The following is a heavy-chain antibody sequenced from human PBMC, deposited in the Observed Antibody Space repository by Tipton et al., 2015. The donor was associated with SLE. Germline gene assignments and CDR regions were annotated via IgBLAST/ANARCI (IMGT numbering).Heavy chain of an antibody. J-gene: IGHJ4*02. CDR2: INHSGST. CDR1: GGSFSGNY. V-gene: IGHV4-34*01. Sequence: TLSLTCAVFGGSFSGNYWIWIRQPPGKGLEWIGEINHSGSTNYNPSLKSRVTISGDTPKNQFSLKLTSVTAADTAVYFCARTPGSGWQFGFDYWGQGPLVAFSS. CDR3: ARTPGSGWQFGFDY. D-gene: IGHD6-19*01.